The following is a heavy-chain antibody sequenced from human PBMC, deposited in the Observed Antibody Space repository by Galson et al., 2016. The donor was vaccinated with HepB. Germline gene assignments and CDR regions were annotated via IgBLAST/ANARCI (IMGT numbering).Heavy chain of an antibody. CDR1: GFIFSSYA. J-gene: IGHJ4*02. CDR3: ATGRSSRTRWPCHFDF. CDR2: ISNTDTT. D-gene: IGHD4-23*01. V-gene: IGHV4-31*02. Sequence: LRLSCAASGFIFSSYAMRWVRQRPGKGLEWLGYISNTDTTSYDPSLQSRLTIYIGPSTNHFPLRLNSVTAADTAVYHCATGRSSRTRWPCHFDFWGPGVLVTVSS.